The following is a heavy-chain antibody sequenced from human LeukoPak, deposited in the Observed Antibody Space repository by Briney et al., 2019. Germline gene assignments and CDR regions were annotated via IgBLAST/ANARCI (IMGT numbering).Heavy chain of an antibody. J-gene: IGHJ4*02. Sequence: GESLKISCKGSGYSFTNNWITWVRQMPGEGLEWMGRIDPSDSYTDYSPSFQGHVTISADKSISTAYLQWSSLKASDTAMYYCARGRGWADYWGQGTLVTVSS. D-gene: IGHD6-19*01. CDR2: IDPSDSYT. CDR3: ARGRGWADY. CDR1: GYSFTNNW. V-gene: IGHV5-10-1*01.